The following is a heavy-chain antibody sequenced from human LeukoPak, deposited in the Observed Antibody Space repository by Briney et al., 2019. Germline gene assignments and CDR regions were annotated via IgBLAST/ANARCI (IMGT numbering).Heavy chain of an antibody. Sequence: GGSLRLSCAASGFTVSSNYMSWVRQAPGKGLEWVSVIYSGGTTYYADSVKGRFTISRDNSKNTLYLQMNSLRAEDTGVYYCARSVVVPAASYDYWGQGTLVTVSS. D-gene: IGHD2-2*01. V-gene: IGHV3-66*01. CDR3: ARSVVVPAASYDY. CDR2: IYSGGTT. J-gene: IGHJ4*02. CDR1: GFTVSSNY.